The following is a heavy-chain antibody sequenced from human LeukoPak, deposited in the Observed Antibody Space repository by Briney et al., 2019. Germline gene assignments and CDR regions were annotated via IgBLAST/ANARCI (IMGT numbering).Heavy chain of an antibody. D-gene: IGHD2-2*02. J-gene: IGHJ4*02. CDR3: ARDYCSSTSCYNPY. CDR2: ISSSSSYI. Sequence: GGSLRLSCAASGFTFSSYSMNRVRQAPGKGLEWVSSISSSSSYIYYADSVKGRFTISRDNAKNSLYLQMNSLRAEDTAVYYCARDYCSSTSCYNPYWGQGTLVTVSS. CDR1: GFTFSSYS. V-gene: IGHV3-21*01.